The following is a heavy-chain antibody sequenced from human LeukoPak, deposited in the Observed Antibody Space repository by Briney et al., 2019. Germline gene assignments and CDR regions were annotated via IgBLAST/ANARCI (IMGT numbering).Heavy chain of an antibody. CDR1: GFTFSSYA. D-gene: IGHD1-1*01. J-gene: IGHJ4*02. CDR3: AKGTQLERRRVFPYYFDY. V-gene: IGHV3-23*01. Sequence: PGGSLRLSCAASGFTFSSYAMSWVRQAPGKGLEWVSGLSGSGGGTYYADSVKGRFTISRDNSKNTLYLQMNSLRAEDTAVYYCAKGTQLERRRVFPYYFDYWGQGTLVTVSS. CDR2: LSGSGGGT.